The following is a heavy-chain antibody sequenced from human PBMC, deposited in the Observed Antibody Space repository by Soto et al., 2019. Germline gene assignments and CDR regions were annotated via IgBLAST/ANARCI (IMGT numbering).Heavy chain of an antibody. D-gene: IGHD3-3*01. CDR1: GGSFSGYY. CDR2: INHSGST. J-gene: IGHJ6*02. Sequence: SETLSLTCAVYGGSFSGYYWSWIRQPPGKGLEWIGEINHSGSTNYNPSLKSRVTISVDTSKNQFSLNLSSVTAADTAVYYCARGAGYDFWSGYYKYYYYGMDVWGQGTTVTVSS. CDR3: ARGAGYDFWSGYYKYYYYGMDV. V-gene: IGHV4-34*01.